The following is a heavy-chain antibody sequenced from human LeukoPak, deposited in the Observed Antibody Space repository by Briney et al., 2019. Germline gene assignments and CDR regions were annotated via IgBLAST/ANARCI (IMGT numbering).Heavy chain of an antibody. CDR3: ARDYSNYIIDY. J-gene: IGHJ4*02. CDR2: VYYSGST. V-gene: IGHV4-59*01. D-gene: IGHD4-11*01. Sequence: SETLSLTCTVSGGSISTYYWSWIRQPPGKGLEWIGYVYYSGSTNYNPSLKSRVTISVDTSKNQFSLTLSSVTATDTAVYYCARDYSNYIIDYWGQGTLVTVSS. CDR1: GGSISTYY.